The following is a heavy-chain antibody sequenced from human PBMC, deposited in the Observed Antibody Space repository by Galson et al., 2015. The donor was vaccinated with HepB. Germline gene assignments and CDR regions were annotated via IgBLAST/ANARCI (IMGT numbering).Heavy chain of an antibody. J-gene: IGHJ3*02. V-gene: IGHV3-7*01. D-gene: IGHD3-3*01. CDR2: IEQDGSEK. CDR1: GFTISGYW. Sequence: SLRLSCAASGFTISGYWMIWVRQAPGKGLEWVANIEQDGSEKYYVGSVKGRFTISRDNAKNSLYLQMNSLRAEDTAVYYCARDTNILEWLLGDAFDIWGQGTMVTVSS. CDR3: ARDTNILEWLLGDAFDI.